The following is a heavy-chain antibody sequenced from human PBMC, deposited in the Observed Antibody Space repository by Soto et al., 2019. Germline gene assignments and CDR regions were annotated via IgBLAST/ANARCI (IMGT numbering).Heavy chain of an antibody. V-gene: IGHV3-23*01. D-gene: IGHD5-12*01. CDR2: ISGSGDGT. Sequence: PGGSLRLSCAASGFTFSSYAMSWVRQAPGKGLEWVSGISGSGDGTYYADSVKGRVTISRDNSKNTLFLQMNSLRAEDTAIYYCAKDRRGYSGPGGFDYWGQGTLVTVSS. CDR1: GFTFSSYA. J-gene: IGHJ4*02. CDR3: AKDRRGYSGPGGFDY.